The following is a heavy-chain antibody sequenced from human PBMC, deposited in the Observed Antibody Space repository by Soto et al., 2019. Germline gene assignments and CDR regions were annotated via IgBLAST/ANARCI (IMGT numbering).Heavy chain of an antibody. V-gene: IGHV2-70*01. Sequence: SGPTLVNPTQTLTLTCTFSGFPLSTSGMCVSWIRQPPGKALEWLALIDWDDDKYYSTSLKTRLTISKDTSKNQVVLTMTNMDPVDTATYYCARIQDDSSGYDAFDIWGQGTMVTVSS. D-gene: IGHD3-22*01. CDR1: GFPLSTSGMC. CDR3: ARIQDDSSGYDAFDI. CDR2: IDWDDDK. J-gene: IGHJ3*02.